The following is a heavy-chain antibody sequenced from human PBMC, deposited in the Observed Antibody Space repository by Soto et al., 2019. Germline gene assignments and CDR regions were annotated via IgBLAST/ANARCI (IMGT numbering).Heavy chain of an antibody. J-gene: IGHJ4*02. CDR3: ARTYSSGWYGY. V-gene: IGHV4-59*01. D-gene: IGHD6-19*01. Sequence: LSLTCTVSGGSISSYYWSWIRQPPGRGLEWIGYIYYSGSTNYNPSLKSRVTISVDTSKNQFSLKLSSVTAADTAVYYCARTYSSGWYGYWGQGTLVTVSS. CDR2: IYYSGST. CDR1: GGSISSYY.